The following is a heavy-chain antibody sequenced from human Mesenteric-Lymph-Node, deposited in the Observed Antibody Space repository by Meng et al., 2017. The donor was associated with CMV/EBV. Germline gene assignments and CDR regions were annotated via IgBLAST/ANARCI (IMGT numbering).Heavy chain of an antibody. CDR1: GGSISSYY. Sequence: SETLSLTCTVSGGSISSYYWSWIRQPPGKGLEWIGYIYYSGSTNYNPSLKSRVTISVDTSKNQFSLKLSSVTAADPAVYSCAREKGGGELRWFDPWGQGTLVTVSS. D-gene: IGHD1-26*01. V-gene: IGHV4-59*01. CDR2: IYYSGST. J-gene: IGHJ5*02. CDR3: AREKGGGELRWFDP.